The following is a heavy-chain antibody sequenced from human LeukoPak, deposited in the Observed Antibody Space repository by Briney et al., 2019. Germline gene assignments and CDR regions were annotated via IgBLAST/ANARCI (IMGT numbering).Heavy chain of an antibody. Sequence: LRLSCAASGFTFSDYYMSWIRQHPGKGLEWIGYIYYSGSTYYNPSLKSRVTISVDTFKNQFSLKLSSVTAADTAVYYCARESSSPAGWFDPWGQGTLVTVSS. CDR1: GFTFSDYY. V-gene: IGHV4-31*02. D-gene: IGHD6-13*01. J-gene: IGHJ5*02. CDR3: ARESSSPAGWFDP. CDR2: IYYSGST.